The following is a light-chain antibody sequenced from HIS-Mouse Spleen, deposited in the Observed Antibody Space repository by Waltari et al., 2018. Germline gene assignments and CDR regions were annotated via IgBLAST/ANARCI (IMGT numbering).Light chain of an antibody. CDR1: SSNIGSNT. J-gene: IGLJ1*01. V-gene: IGLV1-44*01. CDR2: SNN. CDR3: AAWDDSLNGYV. Sequence: QSVLTQPPSASGTPGQRATISCSGRSSNIGSNTVTWYQQLPGTAPKLLIYSNNQRPSGVPDRFSGSKSGTSASLAISGLQSEDEADYYCAAWDDSLNGYVFGTGTKVTVL.